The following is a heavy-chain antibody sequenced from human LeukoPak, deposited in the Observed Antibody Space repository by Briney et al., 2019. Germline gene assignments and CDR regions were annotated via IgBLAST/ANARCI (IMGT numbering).Heavy chain of an antibody. Sequence: GGSLRLSCAASGFTVSNAWMSWVRQAPGKGLEWVGRIKRETDGRTTDYAAHVKGRFTISRADSKNTLYLQINRLKTEDTAVYYCARDVPCGGDCLNSDAFDIWGQGTMVTVSS. CDR1: GFTVSNAW. CDR3: ARDVPCGGDCLNSDAFDI. CDR2: IKRETDGRTT. D-gene: IGHD2-21*02. V-gene: IGHV3-15*01. J-gene: IGHJ3*02.